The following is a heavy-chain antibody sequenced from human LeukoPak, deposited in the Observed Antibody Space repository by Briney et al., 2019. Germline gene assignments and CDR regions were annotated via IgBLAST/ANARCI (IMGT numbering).Heavy chain of an antibody. Sequence: VASVKVSCKASGYTFTSYYMHWVRQAPGQGLEWMGWINPNSGGTNYAQKFQGRVTMTRDTSISTAYMELSRLRSDDTAVYYCARLGRGVIRWFDPWGQGTLVTVSS. CDR3: ARLGRGVIRWFDP. CDR2: INPNSGGT. J-gene: IGHJ5*02. D-gene: IGHD3-10*01. V-gene: IGHV1-2*02. CDR1: GYTFTSYY.